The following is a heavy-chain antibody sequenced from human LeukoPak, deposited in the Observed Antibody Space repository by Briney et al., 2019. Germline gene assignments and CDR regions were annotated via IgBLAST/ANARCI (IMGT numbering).Heavy chain of an antibody. V-gene: IGHV3-66*01. Sequence: GGSLRLSCAASGFTVSSNYMSWVRQAPGKGLEWVSVIYSGGSTYYADSVKGRFTISRDNSKNTLYLQMNSLRAEDTAVYYCARSPIAAAGFFHYWGQGTLVTVSS. J-gene: IGHJ4*02. CDR2: IYSGGST. D-gene: IGHD6-13*01. CDR1: GFTVSSNY. CDR3: ARSPIAAAGFFHY.